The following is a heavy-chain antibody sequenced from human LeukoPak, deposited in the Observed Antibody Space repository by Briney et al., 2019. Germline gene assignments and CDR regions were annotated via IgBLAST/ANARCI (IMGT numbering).Heavy chain of an antibody. V-gene: IGHV3-11*01. CDR3: ARDPGAGLRLDY. D-gene: IGHD5-12*01. J-gene: IGHJ4*02. CDR2: ISSSGSGI. CDR1: GFTFSDYY. Sequence: PGGSLRLSCTASGFTFSDYYMSWIRQAPGKGLEWVSYISSSGSGIYYADSLKGRFTISRDNAKNSLYLQMNSLRAEDTAVYYCARDPGAGLRLDYWGQGTLVTVSS.